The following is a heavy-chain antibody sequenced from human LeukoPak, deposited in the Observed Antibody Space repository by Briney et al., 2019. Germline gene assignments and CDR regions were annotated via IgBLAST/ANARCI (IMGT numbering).Heavy chain of an antibody. CDR1: GFTLSSYA. V-gene: IGHV3-23*01. D-gene: IGHD6-19*01. Sequence: PGGSLRLSCAASGFTLSSYAMSWVRQAPGKGLEWVPAISSSGGTTYYADSVKGRFTISRDNSNNTLFLQMNSLRAEDTAAYYCTKKSSGWHGEDYWGQGTLVTVSS. J-gene: IGHJ4*02. CDR2: ISSSGGTT. CDR3: TKKSSGWHGEDY.